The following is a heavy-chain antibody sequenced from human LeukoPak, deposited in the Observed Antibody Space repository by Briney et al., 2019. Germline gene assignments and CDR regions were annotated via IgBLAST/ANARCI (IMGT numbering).Heavy chain of an antibody. V-gene: IGHV5-51*01. CDR1: GYNFADNW. CDR3: TRIRGAVVAATLLWFDP. J-gene: IGHJ5*02. CDR2: IYPGDSDT. Sequence: KAGESLKISWKCSGYNFADNWIGWVRQMPGKGLEWMGIIYPGDSDTRYRPSFQGQVTFSADKSISTAYLQWSSLKASDTAMYYCTRIRGAVVAATLLWFDPWGQGTLVTVSS. D-gene: IGHD2-15*01.